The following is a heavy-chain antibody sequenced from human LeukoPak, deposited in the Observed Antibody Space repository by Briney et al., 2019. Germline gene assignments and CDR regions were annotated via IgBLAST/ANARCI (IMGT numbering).Heavy chain of an antibody. CDR2: ISYDGSNK. Sequence: GRSLRLSCAASGFTFNNYALHWVRQAPGKGLEWVAVISYDGSNKYYADSVKGRFTISRDNSKNTLYLQMNSLRAEDTAVYYCARALRSGAPDYWGQGTLVTVSS. CDR1: GFTFNNYA. V-gene: IGHV3-30-3*01. CDR3: ARALRSGAPDY. D-gene: IGHD6-25*01. J-gene: IGHJ4*02.